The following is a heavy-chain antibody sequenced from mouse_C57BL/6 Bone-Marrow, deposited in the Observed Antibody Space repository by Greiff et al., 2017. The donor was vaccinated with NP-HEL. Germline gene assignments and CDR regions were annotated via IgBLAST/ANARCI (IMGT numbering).Heavy chain of an antibody. Sequence: VQLKQSGPGLVQPSQSLSITCTVSGFSLTSYGVHWVRQSPGKGLEWLGVIWSGGSTDYNAAFISRLSISKDNSKSQVFFKMNSLQADDTAIYYCARNRGIYYGNYGGYFDVWGTGTTVTVSS. CDR3: ARNRGIYYGNYGGYFDV. D-gene: IGHD2-1*01. CDR2: IWSGGST. CDR1: GFSLTSYG. V-gene: IGHV2-2*01. J-gene: IGHJ1*03.